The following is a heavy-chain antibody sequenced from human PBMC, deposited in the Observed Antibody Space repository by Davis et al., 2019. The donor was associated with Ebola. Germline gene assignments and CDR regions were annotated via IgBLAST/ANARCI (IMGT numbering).Heavy chain of an antibody. CDR3: ARQSSSSWYTAFDI. CDR1: GFSLSNARMG. CDR2: IFSNDEK. Sequence: SGPTLVKPTETLTLTCTVSGFSLSNARMGVSWIRQPPGKALEWLAHIFSNDEKSYSTSLKSRLTLSKDTSKSQVVLTMTNMDPVDTATYYCARQSSSSWYTAFDIWGQGTMVTVSS. J-gene: IGHJ3*02. V-gene: IGHV2-26*01. D-gene: IGHD6-13*01.